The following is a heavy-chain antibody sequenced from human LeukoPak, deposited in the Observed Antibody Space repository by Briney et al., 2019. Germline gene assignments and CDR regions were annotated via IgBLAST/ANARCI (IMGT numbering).Heavy chain of an antibody. CDR3: AKGSGWEMSYYYYYMDV. CDR1: GGSFSGYY. V-gene: IGHV4-34*01. Sequence: PSETLSLTCAVYGGSFSGYYWSWIRQPPGKGLEWIGEINHSGSTNYNPSLKSRVTISVDTSKNQFSLKLSSVTAADTAVYYCAKGSGWEMSYYYYYMDVWGKGTTVTISS. D-gene: IGHD1-26*01. CDR2: INHSGST. J-gene: IGHJ6*03.